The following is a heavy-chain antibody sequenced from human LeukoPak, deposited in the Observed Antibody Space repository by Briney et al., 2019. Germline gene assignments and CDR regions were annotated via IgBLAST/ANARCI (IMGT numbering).Heavy chain of an antibody. CDR3: AGVSIQLLLVNWFDP. Sequence: SETLSLTCAVYGGSFSGYYWSWIRQPPGKGLEWIGEINHSGSTNYNPSLKSRVTITVDTSKNQFSLKLSSVTAAETAAYYCAGVSIQLLLVNWFDPWGQGTMVTVSS. V-gene: IGHV4-34*01. J-gene: IGHJ5*02. CDR1: GGSFSGYY. D-gene: IGHD5-18*01. CDR2: INHSGST.